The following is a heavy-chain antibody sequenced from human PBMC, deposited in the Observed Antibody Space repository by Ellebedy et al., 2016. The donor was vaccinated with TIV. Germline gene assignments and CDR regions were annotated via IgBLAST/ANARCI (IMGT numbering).Heavy chain of an antibody. V-gene: IGHV1-18*01. CDR3: AREEEPFKRFDP. CDR1: GYTFTSYG. CDR2: ISTYNGIT. J-gene: IGHJ5*02. D-gene: IGHD1-14*01. Sequence: AASVKVSCKASGYTFTSYGISWVRQAPGQGLEWMGWISTYNGITNYAQKLQGRVTMTTDTSTSTAYMELRSLRSDDTAVYCCAREEEPFKRFDPWGQGTLVTVSS.